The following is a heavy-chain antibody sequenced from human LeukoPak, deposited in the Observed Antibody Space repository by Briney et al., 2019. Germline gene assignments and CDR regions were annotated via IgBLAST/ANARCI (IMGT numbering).Heavy chain of an antibody. Sequence: SETLSLTCAVYGGSFSGYYWSWIRQPPGKGLEWIGEINHSGSTNYNPSLKSRVTISVDTSKNQFSLKLSSVTATDTAVYYCARGQRRPYYYGSGSYYTNGMDVWGQGTTVTVSS. CDR1: GGSFSGYY. CDR2: INHSGST. CDR3: ARGQRRPYYYGSGSYYTNGMDV. V-gene: IGHV4-34*01. J-gene: IGHJ6*02. D-gene: IGHD3-10*01.